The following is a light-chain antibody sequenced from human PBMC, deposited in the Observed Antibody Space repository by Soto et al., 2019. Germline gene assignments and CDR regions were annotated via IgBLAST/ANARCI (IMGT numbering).Light chain of an antibody. Sequence: QSVLTQPPSASVSPGQSVTISCTGTKSDIGVYDFVSWYQHHPGKAPRLIIYEVVQRPSGVPDRFSGSKSGNTASLTVSGLQAADEADYFCKSYAGSNTYVFGSGTKVTV. CDR2: EVV. CDR1: KSDIGVYDF. CDR3: KSYAGSNTYV. J-gene: IGLJ1*01. V-gene: IGLV2-8*01.